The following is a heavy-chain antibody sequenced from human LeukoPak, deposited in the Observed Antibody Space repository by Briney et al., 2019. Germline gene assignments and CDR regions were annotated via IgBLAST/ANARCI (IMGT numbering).Heavy chain of an antibody. J-gene: IGHJ4*02. CDR3: ATVRDIVVGGGPYYFDY. CDR2: IIPIFGTA. CDR1: GGTFSSYA. V-gene: IGHV1-69*01. Sequence: SVKVSCKASGGTFSSYAISWVRQAPGQGLEWMGGIIPIFGTANYAQKFQGRVTITADESTSTAYMELSSLRSEDTAVYYCATVRDIVVGGGPYYFDYWGQGTLVTVSS. D-gene: IGHD2-15*01.